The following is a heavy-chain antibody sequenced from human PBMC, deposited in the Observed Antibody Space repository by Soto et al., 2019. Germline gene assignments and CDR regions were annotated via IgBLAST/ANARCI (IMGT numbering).Heavy chain of an antibody. CDR1: GYTFTDYY. CDR2: INPNSGGT. CDR3: ARGWGIAAPGPNWFDP. J-gene: IGHJ5*02. V-gene: IGHV1-2*02. Sequence: GASVKVSCKTSGYTFTDYYMHWVRQAPGQGPEWMGWINPNSGGTKYVQKFQGRVTMTRDTSISTVYLGLSRLRSDDPAVYYGARGWGIAAPGPNWFDPWGQGTLVTVSS. D-gene: IGHD6-13*01.